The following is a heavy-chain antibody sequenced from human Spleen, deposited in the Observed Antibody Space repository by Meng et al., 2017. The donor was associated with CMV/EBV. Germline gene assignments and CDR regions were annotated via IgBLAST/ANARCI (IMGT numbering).Heavy chain of an antibody. J-gene: IGHJ5*02. D-gene: IGHD2-15*01. CDR1: GFTFSSYA. CDR3: AKGAPYSPFDP. CDR2: IRTKTNNYAT. Sequence: AASGFTFSSYAMSWVRQTSGKGLECIGLIRTKTNNYATTYAASVKGRFTISRDDSKNTAYLQMNSLKTEDTAIYYCAKGAPYSPFDPWGQGTLVTVSS. V-gene: IGHV3-73*01.